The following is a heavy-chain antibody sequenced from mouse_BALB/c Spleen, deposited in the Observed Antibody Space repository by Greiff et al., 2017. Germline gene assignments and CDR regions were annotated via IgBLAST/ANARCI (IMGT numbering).Heavy chain of an antibody. V-gene: IGHV2-9*02. CDR3: AREVRQGYYAMDY. D-gene: IGHD2-14*01. Sequence: VHLVESGPGLVAPSQSLSITCTVSGFSLTSYGVHWVRQPPGKGLEWLGVIWAGGSTNYNSALMSRLSISKDNSKSQVFLKMNSLQTDDTAMYYCAREVRQGYYAMDYWGQGTSVTVSS. CDR1: GFSLTSYG. CDR2: IWAGGST. J-gene: IGHJ4*01.